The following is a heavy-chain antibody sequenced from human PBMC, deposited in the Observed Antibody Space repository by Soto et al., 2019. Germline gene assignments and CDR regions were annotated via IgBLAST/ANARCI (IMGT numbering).Heavy chain of an antibody. CDR2: MYSSENT. J-gene: IGHJ6*02. CDR1: GGFVSSSSYS. V-gene: IGHV4-39*01. Sequence: SETLSLTCSVSGGFVSSSSYSWGWIRQSPGKGLEWIGTMYSSENTYYNPSLLSRVTISVDTSKNEFSLRPSSVTAADTAVYYCARLNGYCISTNCHGYYGMDVWGQGTTVTVSS. CDR3: ARLNGYCISTNCHGYYGMDV. D-gene: IGHD2-2*03.